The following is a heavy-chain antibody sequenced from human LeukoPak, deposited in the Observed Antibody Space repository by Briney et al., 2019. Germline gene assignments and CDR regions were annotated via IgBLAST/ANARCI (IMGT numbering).Heavy chain of an antibody. V-gene: IGHV1-2*02. J-gene: IGHJ4*02. D-gene: IGHD5-18*01. CDR3: ARVGRRGYSYGYYAFDY. CDR1: GYTFTGYY. CDR2: INPNSGGT. Sequence: ASVKVSCKASGYTFTGYYMHWVRQAPGQGLEWMGWINPNSGGTNYAQKFQGRVTMTRDTSISTAYMELSRLRSDDTAVYYCARVGRRGYSYGYYAFDYWGQGTLVTVSS.